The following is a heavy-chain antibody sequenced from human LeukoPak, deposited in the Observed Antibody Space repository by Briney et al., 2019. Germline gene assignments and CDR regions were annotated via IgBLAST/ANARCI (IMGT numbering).Heavy chain of an antibody. CDR1: GYTFTGYY. CDR3: ATSRGYCSSTSCRDDYYFDY. Sequence: ASVKVSCKASGYTFTGYYMHWVRQAPGQGLEWMGWINPNSGGTNYAQKFQGRVTMSRDTSISTAYMELSRLRSDDTAVYYCATSRGYCSSTSCRDDYYFDYWGQGTLVTVSS. J-gene: IGHJ4*02. V-gene: IGHV1-2*02. D-gene: IGHD2-2*01. CDR2: INPNSGGT.